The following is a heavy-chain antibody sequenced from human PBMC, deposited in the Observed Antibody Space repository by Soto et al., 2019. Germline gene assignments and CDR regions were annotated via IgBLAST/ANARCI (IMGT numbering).Heavy chain of an antibody. J-gene: IGHJ4*02. CDR3: ATEHRIFSSNRFNY. CDR2: FDPEDGET. CDR1: GHTPTKLS. V-gene: IGHV1-24*01. Sequence: ASVKASSKVSGHTPTKLSMHWVRQAPGKGLEWMGGFDPEDGETIYAQKFQGRVTMTGDTSTDTAYMELSSLRSEDTAVHYFATEHRIFSSNRFNYCPRGPRVVVSS. D-gene: IGHD2-2*01.